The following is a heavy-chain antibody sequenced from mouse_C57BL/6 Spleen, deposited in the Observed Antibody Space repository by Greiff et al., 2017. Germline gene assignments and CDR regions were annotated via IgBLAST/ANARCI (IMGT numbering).Heavy chain of an antibody. Sequence: VKLVESGAELVKPGASVKLSCKASGYTFTSYWMHWVKQRPGQGLEWIGMIHPNSGSTNYNEKFKSKATLTVDKSSSTAYMQRSSLTSEDSAVYYCARSGYYGNYSWFAYWGQGTLVTVSA. CDR2: IHPNSGST. CDR1: GYTFTSYW. CDR3: ARSGYYGNYSWFAY. V-gene: IGHV1-64*01. J-gene: IGHJ3*01. D-gene: IGHD2-1*01.